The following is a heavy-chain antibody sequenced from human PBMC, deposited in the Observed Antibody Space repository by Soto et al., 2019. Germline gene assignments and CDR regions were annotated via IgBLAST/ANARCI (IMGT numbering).Heavy chain of an antibody. V-gene: IGHV3-48*03. CDR1: GSTFSSYE. CDR2: ISSTGSGT. D-gene: IGHD1-1*01. J-gene: IGHJ4*02. CDR3: VRDLHEPLPADVLQVAN. Sequence: GGSLRLSCAASGSTFSSYEMHWVRQAPGKGLEWISYISSTGSGTHYADSVKGRFTISRDNARNSLSLQMNSLRAEDTAIYYCVRDLHEPLPADVLQVANWGQGTQVTVSS.